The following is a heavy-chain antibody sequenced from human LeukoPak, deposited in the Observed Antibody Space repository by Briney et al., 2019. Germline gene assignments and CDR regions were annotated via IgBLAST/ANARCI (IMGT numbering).Heavy chain of an antibody. V-gene: IGHV3-23*01. Sequence: PGGSLRLSCVASGFTYANYAMNWVRQAPGKRLEWVASITGTGGRGGIYYADSVKGRFTISRDNPKNTLFLQMSSLRAEDTAVYHCAKGDRGHCTGVKCYPFDYWGQGTVVTVSS. CDR1: GFTYANYA. CDR3: AKGDRGHCTGVKCYPFDY. D-gene: IGHD2-8*02. CDR2: ITGTGGRGGI. J-gene: IGHJ4*02.